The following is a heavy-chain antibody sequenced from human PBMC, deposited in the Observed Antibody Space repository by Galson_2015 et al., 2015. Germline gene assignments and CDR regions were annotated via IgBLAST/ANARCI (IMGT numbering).Heavy chain of an antibody. D-gene: IGHD3-3*01. CDR3: ASDGGENYDVWSGYVA. CDR1: GYSFTTYA. Sequence: SVKVSCTASGYSFTTYAMHWVRQAPGQGLEWMGWINAGTGNTKYSQKFQGRVTITRDTSASTAYMELSSLRSEDTAVYYCASDGGENYDVWSGYVAWGQGTLVTVSS. CDR2: INAGTGNT. J-gene: IGHJ5*02. V-gene: IGHV1-3*01.